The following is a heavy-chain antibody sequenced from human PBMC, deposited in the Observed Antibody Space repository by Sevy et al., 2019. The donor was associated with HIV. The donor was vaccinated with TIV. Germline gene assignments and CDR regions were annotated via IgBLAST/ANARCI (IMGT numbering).Heavy chain of an antibody. CDR3: AKGIAVAGPFDY. J-gene: IGHJ4*02. V-gene: IGHV4-59*01. Sequence: SETLSLTCTVSGDSITSYYWNWIRQPPGKGLEWIGYIHYSGSTNYNPSLKSRVSISVDTSKNQFSLKLSSETAADTAVYYCAKGIAVAGPFDYWGQGNLVTVSS. CDR1: GDSITSYY. CDR2: IHYSGST. D-gene: IGHD6-19*01.